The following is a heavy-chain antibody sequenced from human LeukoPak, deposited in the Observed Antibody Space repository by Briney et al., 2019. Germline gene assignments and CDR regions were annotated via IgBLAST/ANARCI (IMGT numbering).Heavy chain of an antibody. CDR3: ARGNWMFDY. Sequence: SETLSLTCTVSVGSISSSSYYWGWIRQPPGRGLEWIGYIYYSGSTNYNPSLKSRVTISVDTSKNQFSLKLSSVTAADTAVYYCARGNWMFDYWGQGTLVTVSS. J-gene: IGHJ4*02. CDR2: IYYSGST. D-gene: IGHD1-20*01. CDR1: VGSISSSSYY. V-gene: IGHV4-61*05.